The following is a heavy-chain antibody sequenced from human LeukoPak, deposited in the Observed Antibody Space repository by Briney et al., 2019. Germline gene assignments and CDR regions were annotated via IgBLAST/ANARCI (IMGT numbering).Heavy chain of an antibody. J-gene: IGHJ4*02. V-gene: IGHV3-21*01. CDR2: ISSSSSYI. Sequence: PGGSLRLSCAASGFTFSSYSMNWVGQAPGKGLEWVSSISSSSSYIYYADSVKGRFTISRDNSKNTLYLQMSSLRVEDTAMYYCAKEARDCSGRGCYSSYFDFWGQGSLVTVSS. CDR3: AKEARDCSGRGCYSSYFDF. CDR1: GFTFSSYS. D-gene: IGHD2-15*01.